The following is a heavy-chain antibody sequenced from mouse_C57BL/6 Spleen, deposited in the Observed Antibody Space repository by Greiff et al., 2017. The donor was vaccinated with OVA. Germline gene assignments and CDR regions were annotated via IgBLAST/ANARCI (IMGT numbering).Heavy chain of an antibody. D-gene: IGHD1-1*01. CDR2: IDPEAGET. CDR1: GFNIKDYY. J-gene: IGHJ2*01. V-gene: IGHV14-2*01. CDR3: TRARITTVVDY. Sequence: VQLQQSGAELVKPGASVKLSCTASGFNIKDYYMHWVKQRTEQGLEWIGRIDPEAGETKYAPKFQGTATITADTSSNTAYLQLSSLTSEDTAVYYCTRARITTVVDYWGQGTTLTVSS.